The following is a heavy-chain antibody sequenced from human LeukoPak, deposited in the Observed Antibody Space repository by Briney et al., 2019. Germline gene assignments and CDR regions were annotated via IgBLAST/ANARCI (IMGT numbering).Heavy chain of an antibody. CDR1: GFTFSSYG. CDR2: IWYDGSNK. CDR3: ASGGAVAAPDY. J-gene: IGHJ4*02. V-gene: IGHV3-33*01. Sequence: GGSLRLSCAASGFTFSSYGMHWVRQAPGKGQEWVAVIWYDGSNKYYADSVKGRFTISRDNSKNTLYLQMNSLRAEDTAVYYCASGGAVAAPDYWGQGTLVTVSS. D-gene: IGHD6-19*01.